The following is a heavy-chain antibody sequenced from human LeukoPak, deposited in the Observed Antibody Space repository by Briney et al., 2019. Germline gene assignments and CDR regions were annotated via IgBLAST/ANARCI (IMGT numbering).Heavy chain of an antibody. V-gene: IGHV4-39*01. Sequence: PSETLSLTCTFSGGFISSSSYYWGWVRQAPGKGLEWIGSKYYSGSSYFNPSLKGRVTISVDTSKNQFSLKLSSVTAADTAVYYCARGAEGQYYFDYWGQGTLVTVSS. J-gene: IGHJ4*02. CDR1: GGFISSSSYY. CDR3: ARGAEGQYYFDY. CDR2: KYYSGSS. D-gene: IGHD5-24*01.